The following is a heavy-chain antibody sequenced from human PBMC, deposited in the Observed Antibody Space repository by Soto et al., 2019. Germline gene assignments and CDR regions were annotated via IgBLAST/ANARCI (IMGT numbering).Heavy chain of an antibody. CDR1: GGSISSYY. Sequence: PSETLSLTCTVSGGSISSYYWSWIRQPPGKGLEWIGYIYYSGSTNYNPSLKSRVTISVDTSKNQFSLKLSSVTAADTAVYYCARLYSGYDWPIDYWGQGTLVTVSS. CDR2: IYYSGST. D-gene: IGHD5-12*01. J-gene: IGHJ4*02. V-gene: IGHV4-59*08. CDR3: ARLYSGYDWPIDY.